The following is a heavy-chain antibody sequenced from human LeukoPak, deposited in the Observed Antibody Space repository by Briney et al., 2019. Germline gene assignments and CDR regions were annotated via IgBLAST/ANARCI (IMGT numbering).Heavy chain of an antibody. CDR1: GDTVSSNSAA. V-gene: IGHV6-1*01. J-gene: IGHJ3*02. Sequence: SQTLSLTCALSGDTVSSNSAAWNWIRQSPSRGLEGLGRTYYRSNWYNDYAVSVKSRITINPDTSKNQFSLQLNSVAPEDTAVYYCARDTHTQRAFDIWGQGTMVTVSS. D-gene: IGHD1-1*01. CDR2: TYYRSNWYN. CDR3: ARDTHTQRAFDI.